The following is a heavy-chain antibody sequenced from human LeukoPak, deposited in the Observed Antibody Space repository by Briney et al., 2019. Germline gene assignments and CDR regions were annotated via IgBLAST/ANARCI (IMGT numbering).Heavy chain of an antibody. Sequence: SETLSLTCTVSGGSINSYHWSWIRQPPGKGLEWIGYTYYSGSTSYNPSLKSRVTISVDTSKNQFSLKLSSVIAADTAVYYCARRQSSWYFDYWGQGTLVTVSS. CDR3: ARRQSSWYFDY. CDR1: GGSINSYH. D-gene: IGHD6-13*01. J-gene: IGHJ4*02. V-gene: IGHV4-59*08. CDR2: TYYSGST.